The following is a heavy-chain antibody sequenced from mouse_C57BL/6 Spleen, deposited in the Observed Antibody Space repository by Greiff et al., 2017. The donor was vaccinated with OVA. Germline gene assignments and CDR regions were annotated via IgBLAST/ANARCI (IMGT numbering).Heavy chain of an antibody. J-gene: IGHJ2*01. CDR1: GFTFSSYA. CDR3: ARDLRRDGYCFDY. V-gene: IGHV5-4*01. Sequence: EVKLVESGGGLVKPGGSLKLSCAASGFTFSSYAMSWVRQTPEKRLEWVATISDGGSYTYYPDNVKGRFTISRDNAKNNLYLQMSHLKSEDTAMYYCARDLRRDGYCFDYWGQGTTLTVSS. D-gene: IGHD2-3*01. CDR2: ISDGGSYT.